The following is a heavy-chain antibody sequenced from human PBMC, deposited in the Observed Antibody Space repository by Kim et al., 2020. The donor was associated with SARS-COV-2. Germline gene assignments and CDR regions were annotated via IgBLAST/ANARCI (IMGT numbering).Heavy chain of an antibody. D-gene: IGHD3-10*01. J-gene: IGHJ5*02. CDR3: ARDYGPMDPFFDP. Sequence: HPSLKSRVTITVDASKNQFSLKLSSLTAADTAVYYCARDYGPMDPFFDPWGQGTLVTVSS. V-gene: IGHV4-59*01.